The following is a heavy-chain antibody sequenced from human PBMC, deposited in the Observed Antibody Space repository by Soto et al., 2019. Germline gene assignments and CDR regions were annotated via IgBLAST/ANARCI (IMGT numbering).Heavy chain of an antibody. CDR2: IYQSGST. D-gene: IGHD5-12*01. Sequence: SRNIDLTSAVPRGSISSTTWWSWVRQPQGKGLEWIGEIYQSGSTNYNPSLKSRVTISVDKSKNQFSLQLSSVTAAEAAVYFCVSGLVDILGTLGGGHVTL. V-gene: IGHV4-4*02. J-gene: IGHJ4*01. CDR1: RGSISSTTW. CDR3: VSGLVDILGTLG.